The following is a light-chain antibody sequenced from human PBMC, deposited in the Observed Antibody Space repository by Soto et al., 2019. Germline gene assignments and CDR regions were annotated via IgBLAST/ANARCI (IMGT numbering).Light chain of an antibody. CDR1: QSLVYSVGKTY. J-gene: IGKJ4*01. CDR2: QVY. V-gene: IGKV2-30*01. CDR3: MQARALPLT. Sequence: DIVMTQSPLSLPATLGQPASISCRSSQSLVYSVGKTYLSWFQQRPGQSPRRLIYQVYDRDSGVQERFNGSGSGTDFTLKSRRVEGEDVCVYYCMQARALPLTFGGGTKVEIK.